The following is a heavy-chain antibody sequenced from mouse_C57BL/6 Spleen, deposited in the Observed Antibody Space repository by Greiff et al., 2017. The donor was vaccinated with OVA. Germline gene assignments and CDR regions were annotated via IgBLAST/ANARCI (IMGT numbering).Heavy chain of an antibody. CDR3: ARRDYDAGYAMDY. D-gene: IGHD2-4*01. Sequence: VKLLESGGGLVKPGGSLKLSCAASGFTFSDYGMHWVRQAPEKGLEWVAYISSGSSTIYYADTVKGRFTISRDNAKNTLFLQMTSLRSEDTAMYYCARRDYDAGYAMDYWGQGTSVTVSS. CDR1: GFTFSDYG. V-gene: IGHV5-17*01. J-gene: IGHJ4*01. CDR2: ISSGSSTI.